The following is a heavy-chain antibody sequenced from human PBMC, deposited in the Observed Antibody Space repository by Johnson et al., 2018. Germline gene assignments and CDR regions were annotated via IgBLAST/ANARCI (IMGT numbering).Heavy chain of an antibody. V-gene: IGHV1-46*01. CDR1: GYTFTSYY. Sequence: VQLVESGAEVKKPGASVKVSCKASGYTFTSYYMHWVRQAPGQGLEWMGIINPSGGSTSYAQKFQGSVTMTRDTSTSTVYMERSSLRSEDTAVYYCARDWSPAYYYDSSVFDAFDIWGQGTMVTVSS. D-gene: IGHD3-22*01. CDR3: ARDWSPAYYYDSSVFDAFDI. CDR2: INPSGGST. J-gene: IGHJ3*02.